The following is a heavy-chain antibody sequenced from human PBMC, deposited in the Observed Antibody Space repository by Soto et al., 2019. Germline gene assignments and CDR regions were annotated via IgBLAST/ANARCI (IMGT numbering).Heavy chain of an antibody. J-gene: IGHJ5*02. Sequence: ASVKVSCKASGYTFTSYGISWVRQAPGQGLEWMGWISAYNGNTNYAQKFQGRVTMTTDTSTSTAYMELGSLRSDDTAVYYCARDIFWGGFGDSNWLDPWGQGTLVTVSS. V-gene: IGHV1-18*01. CDR3: ARDIFWGGFGDSNWLDP. CDR2: ISAYNGNT. CDR1: GYTFTSYG. D-gene: IGHD3-10*01.